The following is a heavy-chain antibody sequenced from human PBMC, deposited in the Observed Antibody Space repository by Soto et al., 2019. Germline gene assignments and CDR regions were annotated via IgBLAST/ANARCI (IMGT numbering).Heavy chain of an antibody. D-gene: IGHD2-15*01. Sequence: PSETLSLTCTVSGGSISSYYWSWIRQPPGKGLEWIGYIYYSGSTNYNPSLKSRVTISVDTSKNQFSLKLSSVTAADTAVYYCARVKVRYCSGGSCYGWFDPWGQGTLVTVSS. J-gene: IGHJ5*02. CDR1: GGSISSYY. CDR2: IYYSGST. V-gene: IGHV4-59*01. CDR3: ARVKVRYCSGGSCYGWFDP.